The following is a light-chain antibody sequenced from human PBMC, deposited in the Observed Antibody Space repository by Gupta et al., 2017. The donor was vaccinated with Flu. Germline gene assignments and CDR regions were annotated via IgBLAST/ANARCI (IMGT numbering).Light chain of an antibody. CDR3: QLANTFLPLT. V-gene: IGKV1D-12*01. J-gene: IGKJ3*01. Sequence: DIQITQSPSSVSASVGDRVTFTGRASQSINNWLAWYQHKPGNAPKLLIFAASSLQSGVPSSFIGSGSGTDFTLSISTLQPDDFATFYCQLANTFLPLTFGPGTKVDIK. CDR2: AAS. CDR1: QSINNW.